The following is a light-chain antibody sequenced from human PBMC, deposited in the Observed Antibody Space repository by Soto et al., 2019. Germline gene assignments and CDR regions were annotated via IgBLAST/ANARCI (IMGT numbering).Light chain of an antibody. CDR3: TSPTPGSLYV. CDR1: PNDIGAYDY. CDR2: GVR. V-gene: IGLV2-14*01. Sequence: QSVLAQPTSVSGSPGQSIAISCTGNPNDIGAYDYVSWYQQHPGKAPRLLIHGVRNRPPGISSRFSGSKSGLTASLTISGLQAEDEADYFCTSPTPGSLYVFGTGTKVTVL. J-gene: IGLJ1*01.